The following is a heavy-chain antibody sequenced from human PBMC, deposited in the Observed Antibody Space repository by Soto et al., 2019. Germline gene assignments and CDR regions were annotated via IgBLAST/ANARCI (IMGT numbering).Heavy chain of an antibody. CDR1: GGSISSSYW. D-gene: IGHD3-3*01. Sequence: PSETLSLTCAVSGGSISSSYWWNWVRQPPGKGLEWIGKIYHSGSTNYNPSLKNRVTISVDKSNNQFSLRLSSVTAADTAVYFCVTSLNYDFWRDGGRHYYFDYWGQGTLVTV. CDR3: VTSLNYDFWRDGGRHYYFDY. J-gene: IGHJ4*02. CDR2: IYHSGST. V-gene: IGHV4-4*02.